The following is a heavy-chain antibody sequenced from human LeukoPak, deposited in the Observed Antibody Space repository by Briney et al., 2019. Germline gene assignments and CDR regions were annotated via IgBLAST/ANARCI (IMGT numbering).Heavy chain of an antibody. Sequence: SETLSLTCAVYGRSFSGYYWSWIRQPPGKGLEWIGEINHSGSTNYNPSLKSRVTISVDTSKNQFSLKLSSVTAADTAVYYCARRGHIWFGEPNYGMDVWGQGTTVTVSS. CDR3: ARRGHIWFGEPNYGMDV. J-gene: IGHJ6*02. D-gene: IGHD3-10*01. V-gene: IGHV4-34*01. CDR2: INHSGST. CDR1: GRSFSGYY.